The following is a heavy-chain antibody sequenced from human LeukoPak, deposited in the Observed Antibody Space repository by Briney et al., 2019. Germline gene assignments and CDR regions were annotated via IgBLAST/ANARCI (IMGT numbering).Heavy chain of an antibody. Sequence: GGSLRLSCAASGFTFSTYWMHWVRQVPGKGLVWVSRVNREGTTSAYADSVKGRFTISRDNDKNTLYLQMNSLRVEDTAVYYCARDVDWILLDYWGQGTLVTVSS. CDR3: ARDVDWILLDY. V-gene: IGHV3-74*01. J-gene: IGHJ4*02. CDR2: VNREGTTS. CDR1: GFTFSTYW. D-gene: IGHD3-9*01.